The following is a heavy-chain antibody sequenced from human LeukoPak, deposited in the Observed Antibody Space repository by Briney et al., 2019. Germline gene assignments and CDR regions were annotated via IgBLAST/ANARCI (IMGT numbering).Heavy chain of an antibody. CDR2: MYHSGRT. Sequence: SETLSLACTVSGGSIIISGHYCDWIRRSPGKGLEWISSMYHSGRTYHSPSLRSRLTTSVDTSKNQFFLKLGSVTATDTAIYYCARRKATEEGGAFDIWGVGTMVTVSS. CDR3: ARRKATEEGGAFDI. D-gene: IGHD1-26*01. V-gene: IGHV4-39*01. J-gene: IGHJ3*02. CDR1: GGSIIISGHY.